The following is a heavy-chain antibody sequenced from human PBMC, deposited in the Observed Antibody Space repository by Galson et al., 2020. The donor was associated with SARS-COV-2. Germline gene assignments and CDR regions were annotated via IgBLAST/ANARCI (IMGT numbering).Heavy chain of an antibody. Sequence: SETLSLTCTVSGGSISSSSYYWGWIRQPPGKGLEWIGSIYYSGSTYYNPSLKSRVTISVDTSKNQFSLKLSSVTAADTAVYYCARGSYDIYYYYYYGLDVWGQGTTVTVSS. CDR1: GGSISSSSYY. D-gene: IGHD3-22*01. J-gene: IGHJ6*02. CDR3: ARGSYDIYYYYYYGLDV. V-gene: IGHV4-39*07. CDR2: IYYSGST.